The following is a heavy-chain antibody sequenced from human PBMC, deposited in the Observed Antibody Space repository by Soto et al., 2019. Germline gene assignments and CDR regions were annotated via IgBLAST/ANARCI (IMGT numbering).Heavy chain of an antibody. CDR2: IYYRGST. J-gene: IGHJ4*02. CDR3: ARRGSKGAYFDY. D-gene: IGHD1-26*01. CDR1: GDSISSDRYF. V-gene: IGHV4-39*01. Sequence: QVHLQESGPGLVQPSETLSLTCTVSGDSISSDRYFWGWIRQTPEKGLEWIASIYYRGSTTHNPSLKSRVTMSVDASKNQFSLKLSSVTAADAAVYYCARRGSKGAYFDYWGQGALVTVSS.